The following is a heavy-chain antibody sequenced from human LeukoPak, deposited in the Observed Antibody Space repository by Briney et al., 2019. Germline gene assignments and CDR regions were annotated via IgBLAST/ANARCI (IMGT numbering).Heavy chain of an antibody. V-gene: IGHV3-30-3*01. Sequence: GGSLRLSCAASGFTFSSYAMSWVRQAPGKGLEWVAVISYDGSNKYYADSVKGRFTISRDNSKNTLYLQMNSLRAEDTAVYYCARDSQQLDGYFDYWGQGTLVTVSS. J-gene: IGHJ4*02. CDR3: ARDSQQLDGYFDY. D-gene: IGHD6-13*01. CDR2: ISYDGSNK. CDR1: GFTFSSYA.